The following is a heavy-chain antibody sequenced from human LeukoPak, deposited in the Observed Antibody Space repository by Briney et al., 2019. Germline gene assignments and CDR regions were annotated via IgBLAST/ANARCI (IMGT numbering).Heavy chain of an antibody. D-gene: IGHD3-10*01. J-gene: IGHJ4*02. Sequence: SQTLSHTCAISGDSVSSNSVAWNWIRQSPSRGLEWLGRTYYRSRWHNDYALSVKSRITINPDTSQNQFSLQLNSVTPEDTAVYYCARDYTYYYGSGSYYLDYWGQGTLVTVSS. CDR1: GDSVSSNSVA. CDR2: TYYRSRWHN. V-gene: IGHV6-1*01. CDR3: ARDYTYYYGSGSYYLDY.